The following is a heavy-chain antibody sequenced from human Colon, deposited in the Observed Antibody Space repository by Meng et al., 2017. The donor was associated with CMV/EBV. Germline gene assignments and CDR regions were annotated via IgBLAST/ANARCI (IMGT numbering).Heavy chain of an antibody. J-gene: IGHJ6*02. CDR1: GFNFKVCT. V-gene: IGHV3-21*01. CDR3: ARLGGVPAALLL. Sequence: GESLKISCVASGFNFKVCTMNWVRQAPGKGLEWIASISGSNDFIYYADSVKGRFTVSRDNAKNSLHLQINSLRAEDTAVYYCARLGGVPAALLLWGQGTTVTVSS. CDR2: ISGSNDFI. D-gene: IGHD2-2*01.